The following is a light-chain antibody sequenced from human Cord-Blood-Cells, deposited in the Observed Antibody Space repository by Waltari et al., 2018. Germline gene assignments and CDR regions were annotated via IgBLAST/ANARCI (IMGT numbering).Light chain of an antibody. V-gene: IGLV3-10*01. CDR2: EDS. CDR1: ALPKKY. J-gene: IGLJ3*02. CDR3: YSTDSSGNHSWV. Sequence: SYELTQPPSVSVSPGQTARITCSGYALPKKYAYWYQQKSGQAPVLVIYEDSKRPSGIPERFSGSSSGTMATLTISGAQVEDEADYYCYSTDSSGNHSWVFGGGTKLTVL.